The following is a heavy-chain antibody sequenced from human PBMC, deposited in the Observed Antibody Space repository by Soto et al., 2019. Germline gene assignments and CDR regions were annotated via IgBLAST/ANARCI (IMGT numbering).Heavy chain of an antibody. V-gene: IGHV3-23*01. CDR2: ISGSGATT. Sequence: PGGSLRLSCAASGFTFSSYAMTWVRQAPGKGLEWVSGISGSGATTSYADSVKGRFTVSRDNSKNTLYLQMNSLIVEDTAVYYCAKLRYFDWSSYNWFEYWGQGTPVTVSS. CDR3: AKLRYFDWSSYNWFEY. J-gene: IGHJ5*01. CDR1: GFTFSSYA. D-gene: IGHD3-9*01.